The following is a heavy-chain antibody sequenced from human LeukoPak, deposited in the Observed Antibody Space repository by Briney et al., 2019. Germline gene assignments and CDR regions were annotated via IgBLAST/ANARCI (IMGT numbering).Heavy chain of an antibody. CDR2: IYHSGST. Sequence: SETLSLTCTVSGGSVSSGSYYWGWIRQPPGKGLEWIGSIYHSGSTYYNPSLKSRVTISVDTSKNQFSPKLSSVTAADTAVYYCARDRSGYGNWGQGTLVTVSS. CDR1: GGSVSSGSYY. D-gene: IGHD5-12*01. V-gene: IGHV4-39*07. J-gene: IGHJ4*02. CDR3: ARDRSGYGN.